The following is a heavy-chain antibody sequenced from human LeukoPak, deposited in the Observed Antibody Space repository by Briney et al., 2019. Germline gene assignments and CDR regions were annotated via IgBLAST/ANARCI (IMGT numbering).Heavy chain of an antibody. CDR2: IYYSGST. V-gene: IGHV4-59*08. Sequence: SETLSLTCTVSGGSISSYFWSWIRQPPGKGLEGIGCIYYSGSTNYNPSLKSRVTISVETSKNHFSLKLSSVTAADTAVYYCARHERDYGDSRYYFDYWGQGTLVTVSS. J-gene: IGHJ4*02. CDR3: ARHERDYGDSRYYFDY. CDR1: GGSISSYF. D-gene: IGHD4-17*01.